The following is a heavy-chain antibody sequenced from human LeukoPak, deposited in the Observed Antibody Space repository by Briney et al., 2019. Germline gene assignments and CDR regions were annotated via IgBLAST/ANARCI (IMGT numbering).Heavy chain of an antibody. D-gene: IGHD2-2*01. Sequence: SVKVSCKASGGTFSSYAISWVRQAPGQGREWMGRIIPILGIANYAQKFQGRGTITADKSTSTAYMELSSLRSEDTAVYYCARDLAYCSSTSCFPEHYWGQGTLVTVSS. J-gene: IGHJ4*02. CDR3: ARDLAYCSSTSCFPEHY. CDR1: GGTFSSYA. CDR2: IIPILGIA. V-gene: IGHV1-69*04.